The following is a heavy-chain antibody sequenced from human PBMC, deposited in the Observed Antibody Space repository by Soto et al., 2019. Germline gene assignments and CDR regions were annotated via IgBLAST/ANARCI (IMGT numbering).Heavy chain of an antibody. V-gene: IGHV1-2*02. J-gene: IGHJ4*02. D-gene: IGHD3-3*01. Sequence: ASVKVSCKASGYTFIDFFIHWVRQAPGQGLGWMGWINPNSGDTNYAQSFQGRVAMTRDTSVTTAFMELNSLRPDDTAVYFCARGALSGFFIYRGQGALVTVYS. CDR1: GYTFIDFF. CDR2: INPNSGDT. CDR3: ARGALSGFFIY.